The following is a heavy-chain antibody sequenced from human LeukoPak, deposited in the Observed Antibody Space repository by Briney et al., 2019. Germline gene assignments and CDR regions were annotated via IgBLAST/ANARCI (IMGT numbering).Heavy chain of an antibody. CDR1: GFTFSTYS. V-gene: IGHV3-23*01. J-gene: IGHJ4*02. D-gene: IGHD6-13*01. Sequence: GGSLRLSCAASGFTFSTYSMTWVRQAPGKGLEWVSAISGSGGNTYYAYSVKGRFTISRDNSKNTLYLQMNSLRAEDTALYYCAKGRAAAYYFDYWGQGTLVTVSS. CDR2: ISGSGGNT. CDR3: AKGRAAAYYFDY.